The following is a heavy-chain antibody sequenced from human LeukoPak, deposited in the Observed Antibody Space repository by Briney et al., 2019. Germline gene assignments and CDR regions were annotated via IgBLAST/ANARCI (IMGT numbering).Heavy chain of an antibody. Sequence: SETLSLTCAVYGGSFSGYYWSWIRQPPGKGLEWIGEINHSGSTNYNPSLKSRVTISVDTSKNQFSLKLSSVTAADTAVYYCARGQNSEVDYWGQGTLVTASS. CDR2: INHSGST. CDR3: ARGQNSEVDY. V-gene: IGHV4-34*01. D-gene: IGHD4-23*01. CDR1: GGSFSGYY. J-gene: IGHJ4*02.